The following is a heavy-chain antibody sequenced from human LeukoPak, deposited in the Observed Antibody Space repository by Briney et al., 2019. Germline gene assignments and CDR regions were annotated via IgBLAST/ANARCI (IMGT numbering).Heavy chain of an antibody. CDR1: GGSFSSYY. V-gene: IGHV4-59*01. CDR3: ARERDGTVY. CDR2: ISYSGST. D-gene: IGHD5-24*01. Sequence: PSETLSLTCTVSGGSFSSYYWNWIRQPPGKGLEWIGYISYSGSTKYNPSLKSRVTISLDMSKNQFSLKLSSVTAADTAVYFCARERDGTVYWGQGTLVTVSS. J-gene: IGHJ4*02.